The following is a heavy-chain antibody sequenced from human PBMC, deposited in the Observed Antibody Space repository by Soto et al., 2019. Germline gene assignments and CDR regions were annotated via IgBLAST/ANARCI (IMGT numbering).Heavy chain of an antibody. Sequence: SETQSLTCTVSGGSISSYYGSWIRQPPGKGLEWIGYIYYSGGTNYNPSLKSRVTISVDTSKNQFSLKLSSVTAADTAVYYCARRFLGNSGYGDYVDWFDPWGQGTLVTVSS. CDR2: IYYSGGT. D-gene: IGHD4-17*01. V-gene: IGHV4-59*08. J-gene: IGHJ5*02. CDR1: GGSISSYY. CDR3: ARRFLGNSGYGDYVDWFDP.